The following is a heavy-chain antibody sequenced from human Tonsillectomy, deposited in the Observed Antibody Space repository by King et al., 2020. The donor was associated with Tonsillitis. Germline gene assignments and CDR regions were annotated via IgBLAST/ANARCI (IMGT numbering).Heavy chain of an antibody. J-gene: IGHJ4*02. CDR3: ATLRGSSAFVFY. CDR1: GASISSSSYY. CDR2: VYYSGST. Sequence: QLQESGPGLVKPSETLSLTCTVSGASISSSSYYWGWIRQPPGKGLEWIGSVYYSGSTYYNPSLKSRVTISVDTSKNQFSLKLSSVTAADTAVYYCATLRGSSAFVFYWGQGTLVTVSS. V-gene: IGHV4-39*01. D-gene: IGHD2-2*01.